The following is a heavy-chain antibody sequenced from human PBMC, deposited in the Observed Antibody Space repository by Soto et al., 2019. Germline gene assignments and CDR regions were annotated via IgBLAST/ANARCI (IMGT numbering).Heavy chain of an antibody. CDR2: VSHTGTT. D-gene: IGHD6-19*01. V-gene: IGHV4-4*01. Sequence: QVQLQESGPGLVKPSGTLSLTCAVSGDSVSSPYYWCWVRQPPGKGLEWIGEVSHTGTTSYNPSHRSGLTISMDKSNNQFALDLSSVTAADTAVYCCARSAGWYAVHSWGPGTLVIVSS. CDR1: GDSVSSPYY. J-gene: IGHJ4*02. CDR3: ARSAGWYAVHS.